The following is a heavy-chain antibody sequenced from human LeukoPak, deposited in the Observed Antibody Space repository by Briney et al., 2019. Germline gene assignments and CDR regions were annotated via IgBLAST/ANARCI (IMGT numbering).Heavy chain of an antibody. CDR2: IRYDGSNK. J-gene: IGHJ5*02. D-gene: IGHD2-2*01. CDR3: AKDRYCSSTSCYGGYRFDP. Sequence: PGGPLILSCAASGFTFSSHGMHWVRQAPGKGLQWVAFIRYDGSNKYYADSVKGRFTISRDNSKNTLYLQMNSLRAEDTAVYYCAKDRYCSSTSCYGGYRFDPWGQGTLVTVSS. CDR1: GFTFSSHG. V-gene: IGHV3-30*02.